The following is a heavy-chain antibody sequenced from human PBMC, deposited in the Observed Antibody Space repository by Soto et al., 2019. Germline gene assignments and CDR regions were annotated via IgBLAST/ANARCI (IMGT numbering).Heavy chain of an antibody. CDR1: GGTFSSYP. Sequence: QVQLVQSGAEVKKPGSSVKVSCKASGGTFSSYPISWVRQAPGQGLEWMGRIIPILDITDYAQIFQGRVTITADKSTSTAYMELSRLSSDDTAVYYCARPTSTGTTSGYYFDYWGQGTLVTVSS. CDR3: ARPTSTGTTSGYYFDY. V-gene: IGHV1-69*02. D-gene: IGHD1-7*01. CDR2: IIPILDIT. J-gene: IGHJ4*02.